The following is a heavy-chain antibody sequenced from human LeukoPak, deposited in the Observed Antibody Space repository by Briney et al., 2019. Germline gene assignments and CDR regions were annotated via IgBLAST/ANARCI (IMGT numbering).Heavy chain of an antibody. Sequence: GGSLRLSCAASGFTFSSYAMTWVRQAPGKGLEWVSTISGSGGSTYYADSVKGRFTISRDNSKNTLYLQMNSLRAEDTAVYYCAKSMTGGSYYYFDYWGQGTLVTVSS. CDR2: ISGSGGST. CDR3: AKSMTGGSYYYFDY. CDR1: GFTFSSYA. J-gene: IGHJ4*02. D-gene: IGHD1-26*01. V-gene: IGHV3-23*01.